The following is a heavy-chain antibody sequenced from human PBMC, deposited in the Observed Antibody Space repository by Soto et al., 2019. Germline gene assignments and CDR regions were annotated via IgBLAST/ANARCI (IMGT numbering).Heavy chain of an antibody. J-gene: IGHJ6*02. V-gene: IGHV4-34*01. D-gene: IGHD6-13*01. CDR2: INHSGST. CDR1: GGSFSGYY. CDR3: ARGFRHSSSWGYYYYGMDV. Sequence: SETLSLTCAVYGGSFSGYYWSWIRQPPGKGLEWIGEINHSGSTNYNPPLKSRVTISVDTSKNQFSLKLSSVTAADTAVYYCARGFRHSSSWGYYYYGMDVWGQGTTVTVSS.